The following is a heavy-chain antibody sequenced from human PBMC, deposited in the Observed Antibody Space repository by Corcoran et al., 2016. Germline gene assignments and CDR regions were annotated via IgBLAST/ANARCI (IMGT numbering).Heavy chain of an antibody. J-gene: IGHJ6*02. V-gene: IGHV3-33*01. CDR3: ARDDGSYEGYYYGMDV. D-gene: IGHD1-26*01. Sequence: QVQLVESGGGVVQPGRSLRLSCAASGFTFSSYGMHWVRQAPGKGLEWVAVIWYDGSNKYYADSVKGRFTISRDNSKNTLYLQMNSLRAEDTAVYYCARDDGSYEGYYYGMDVWGQGTTVTVSS. CDR2: IWYDGSNK. CDR1: GFTFSSYG.